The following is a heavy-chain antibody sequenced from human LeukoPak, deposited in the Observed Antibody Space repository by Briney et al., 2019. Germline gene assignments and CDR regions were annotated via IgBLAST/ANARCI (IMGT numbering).Heavy chain of an antibody. D-gene: IGHD3-9*01. Sequence: PSETLSLTCTVSGGSISSYYWSWIRQPPGKGLEWIGYIYYSGSTNYNPSLKSRVTISVDTSKNQFSLKLSSVTAADTAVYYCARGDYDILTGYRYFDYWGQGTLVTVSS. CDR2: IYYSGST. CDR3: ARGDYDILTGYRYFDY. J-gene: IGHJ4*02. V-gene: IGHV4-59*12. CDR1: GGSISSYY.